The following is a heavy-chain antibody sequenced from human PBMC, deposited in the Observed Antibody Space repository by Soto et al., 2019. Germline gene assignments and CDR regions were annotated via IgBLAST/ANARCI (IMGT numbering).Heavy chain of an antibody. J-gene: IGHJ5*02. Sequence: PAGFLRLSCAASGFSFSVYGMHWVRQAPGKGLEWVGIIWYDGITKNYADSVKGRFSISRDSSKNMVYLQMDSLRVEDTAVYYCARDVDTTSHLNWFDPWGQRTLVTVSS. CDR3: ARDVDTTSHLNWFDP. CDR1: GFSFSVYG. V-gene: IGHV3-33*01. D-gene: IGHD5-18*01. CDR2: IWYDGITK.